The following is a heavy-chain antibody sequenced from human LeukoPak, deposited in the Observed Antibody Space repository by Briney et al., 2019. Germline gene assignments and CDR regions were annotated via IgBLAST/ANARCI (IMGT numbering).Heavy chain of an antibody. CDR1: GYSIGRGYY. Sequence: SETLSLTCTVSGYSIGRGYYWGWIRQPPGKGLEWIGSIYYSGNTYDNPSLKSRVTISVDTSKNQFSLKLSSVTAADTAVYYCAREAQYSSALTHNDYWSQGTLVTVSS. CDR2: IYYSGNT. J-gene: IGHJ4*02. CDR3: AREAQYSSALTHNDY. V-gene: IGHV4-38-2*02. D-gene: IGHD6-19*01.